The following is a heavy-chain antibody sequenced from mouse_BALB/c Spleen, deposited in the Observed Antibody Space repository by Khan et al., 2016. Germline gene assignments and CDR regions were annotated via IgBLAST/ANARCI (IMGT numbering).Heavy chain of an antibody. CDR1: GFTFTDYY. D-gene: IGHD2-3*01. V-gene: IGHV7-3*02. CDR2: IRNKANGYTT. J-gene: IGHJ2*01. Sequence: EVELVESGGGLVQPGGSLRLSCATSGFTFTDYYMSWVRQPPGKALEWLGFIRNKANGYTTEYSASVKGRFTISRANSQSILYLQMNTLRAEDSATYYCARNGYYVRFDDWGQGTTLTVSS. CDR3: ARNGYYVRFDD.